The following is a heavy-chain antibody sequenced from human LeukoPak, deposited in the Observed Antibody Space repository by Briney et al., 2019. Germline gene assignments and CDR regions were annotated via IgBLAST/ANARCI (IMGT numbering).Heavy chain of an antibody. CDR3: ARDSSDCGGDCYGENWFDP. J-gene: IGHJ5*02. V-gene: IGHV3-20*04. Sequence: GGSLRRSCAASGFTFDDYGMSWVRQAPGKELEWVSGINWNGGSTGYADSVKGRFTISRDNAKNSLYLQMNSLRAEDTALYYCARDSSDCGGDCYGENWFDPWGQGTLVTVSS. CDR1: GFTFDDYG. CDR2: INWNGGST. D-gene: IGHD2-21*02.